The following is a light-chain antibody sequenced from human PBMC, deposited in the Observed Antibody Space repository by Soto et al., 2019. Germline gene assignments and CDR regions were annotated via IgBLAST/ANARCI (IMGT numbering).Light chain of an antibody. V-gene: IGKV1-33*01. J-gene: IGKJ5*01. CDR1: QDISNY. CDR3: QQYDNPIT. Sequence: DIQMTQSPSSLSASVGDRVTITCQASQDISNYLNWYQQKPGKAPKLLIYDASNLETVVPSWFSGSGSGTDFTFTISSLQPEDIATYYCQQYDNPITFGQGTRLEIK. CDR2: DAS.